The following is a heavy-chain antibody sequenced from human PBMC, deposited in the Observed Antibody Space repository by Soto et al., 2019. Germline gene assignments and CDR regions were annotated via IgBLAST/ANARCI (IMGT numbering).Heavy chain of an antibody. CDR3: ARSGRSGYNYYYGMDV. Sequence: SETLSLTCTVSGDSISGYYWSWIRQPPGKRLEWIGYIYESGSTNYNPSLKSRVTMSIDRSKNQFSLKLSSVTAADTAVYYCARSGRSGYNYYYGMDVWGQGTTVTV. D-gene: IGHD3-3*01. V-gene: IGHV4-59*01. J-gene: IGHJ6*02. CDR1: GDSISGYY. CDR2: IYESGST.